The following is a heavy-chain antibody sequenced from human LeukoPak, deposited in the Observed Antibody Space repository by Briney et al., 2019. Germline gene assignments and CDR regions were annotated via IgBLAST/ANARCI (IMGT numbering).Heavy chain of an antibody. V-gene: IGHV3-66*01. CDR3: ARDVYCGGDCYDY. D-gene: IGHD2-21*02. CDR2: IYSGGST. Sequence: GGSLRLSCAVSGFTVSSNYMSWVRQAPGKGLEWVSVIYSGGSTYYADSVKGRFTISRDNSKNTLYLQMNSLRAEDTAVYYCARDVYCGGDCYDYWGQGTLVTVSS. J-gene: IGHJ4*02. CDR1: GFTVSSNY.